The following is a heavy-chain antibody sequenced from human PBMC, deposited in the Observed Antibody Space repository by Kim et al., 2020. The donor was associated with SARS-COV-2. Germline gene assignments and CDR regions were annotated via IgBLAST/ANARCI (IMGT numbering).Heavy chain of an antibody. CDR1: GFTFSSYD. CDR3: ARGQYSSSWYSTSYYYYGMDV. V-gene: IGHV3-13*01. Sequence: GGSLRLSCAASGFTFSSYDMHWVRQATGKGLEWVSAIGTAGDTYYPGSVKGRFTISRENAKNSLYLQMNSLRAGDTAVYYCARGQYSSSWYSTSYYYYGMDVWGQGTTVTVSS. D-gene: IGHD6-13*01. J-gene: IGHJ6*02. CDR2: IGTAGDT.